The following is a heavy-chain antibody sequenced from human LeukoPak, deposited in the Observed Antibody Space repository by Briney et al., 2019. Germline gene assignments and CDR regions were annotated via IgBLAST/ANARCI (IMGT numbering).Heavy chain of an antibody. J-gene: IGHJ4*02. CDR1: GGSISSYY. CDR3: ARMNTMVRGVILDY. Sequence: PSETLSLTCTVSGGSISSYYWSWIRQPPGKGLEWIGYIYYSGSTNYNPSLKSRATISVDTSKNQFSLKLSSVTAADTAVYYCARMNTMVRGVILDYWGQGTLVTVSS. V-gene: IGHV4-59*01. CDR2: IYYSGST. D-gene: IGHD3-10*01.